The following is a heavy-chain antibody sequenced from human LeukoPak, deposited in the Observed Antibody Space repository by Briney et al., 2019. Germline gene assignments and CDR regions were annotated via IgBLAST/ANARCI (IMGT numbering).Heavy chain of an antibody. V-gene: IGHV6-1*01. D-gene: IGHD3-3*01. CDR2: TYHRSKWYN. CDR3: GRYDHPVITPIDS. J-gene: IGHJ4*02. Sequence: SQTLPLTCAISGDSVSTNSAAWNWLRQSPSRGLEWLGRTYHRSKWYNDYAVSVKSRIIINPDTSKNQFSLQLNSVTAADTAVYFCGRYDHPVITPIDSWGQGTLVTVSS. CDR1: GDSVSTNSAA.